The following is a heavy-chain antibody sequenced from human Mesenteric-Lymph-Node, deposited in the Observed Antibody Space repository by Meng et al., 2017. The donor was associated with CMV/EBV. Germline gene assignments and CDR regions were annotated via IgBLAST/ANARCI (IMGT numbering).Heavy chain of an antibody. CDR2: SSGDGARS. V-gene: IGHV3-23*01. CDR1: GFTFSDYA. D-gene: IGHD2/OR15-2a*01. J-gene: IGHJ4*02. Sequence: GGSLRLSCAASGFTFSDYAMSWVRQAPGKGPEWVSASSGDGARSYYADSVRGRFTISRDNSKSTLFLQLSSLRAEDTAVYYCTRDFYYYFEYWGQGSVVTVSS. CDR3: TRDFYYYFEY.